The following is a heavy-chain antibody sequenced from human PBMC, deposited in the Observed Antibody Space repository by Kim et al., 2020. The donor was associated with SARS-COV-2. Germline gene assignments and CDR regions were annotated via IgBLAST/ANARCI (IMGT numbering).Heavy chain of an antibody. CDR1: GFTFSSYS. J-gene: IGHJ5*02. CDR2: ISSSSSYI. V-gene: IGHV3-21*01. CDR3: ARQHGAAAFDP. Sequence: GGSLRLSCAASGFTFSSYSMNWVRQAPGKGLEWVSSISSSSSYIYYADSVKGRFTISRDNAKNSLYLQMNSLRAEDTAVYYCARQHGAAAFDPWGQGTLVTVSS. D-gene: IGHD6-13*01.